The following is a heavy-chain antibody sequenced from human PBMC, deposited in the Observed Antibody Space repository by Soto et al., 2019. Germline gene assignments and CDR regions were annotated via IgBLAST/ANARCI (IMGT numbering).Heavy chain of an antibody. Sequence: RGSLRVSCASSVFTFSIYGMSWVRQAPGRGLEWVSAISGSGGSTYYADSVKGRFTISRDNSKNTLYLQMNSLRAEDTSVYYCAKDGHEGYYDSRGYLDYWGQGTMVTVSS. CDR3: AKDGHEGYYDSRGYLDY. V-gene: IGHV3-23*01. D-gene: IGHD3-22*01. J-gene: IGHJ4*02. CDR2: ISGSGGST. CDR1: VFTFSIYG.